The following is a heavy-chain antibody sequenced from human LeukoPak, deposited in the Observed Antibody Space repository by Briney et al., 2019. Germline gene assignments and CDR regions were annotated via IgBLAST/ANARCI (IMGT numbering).Heavy chain of an antibody. CDR1: GFTVSSNY. CDR3: AELGAFDI. CDR2: IKQDGSEK. D-gene: IGHD6-13*01. Sequence: PGGSLRLSCAASGFTVSSNYMSWVRQAPGKGLEWVANIKQDGSEKYYVDSVKGRFTISRDNAKNSLYLQMNSLRAEDTAVYYCAELGAFDIWGQGTMVTVSS. J-gene: IGHJ3*02. V-gene: IGHV3-7*01.